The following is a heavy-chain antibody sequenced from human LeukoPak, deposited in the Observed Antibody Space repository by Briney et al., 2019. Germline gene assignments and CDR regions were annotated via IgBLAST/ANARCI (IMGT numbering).Heavy chain of an antibody. Sequence: PRGSLRLSSAGSGFSVSNYYMSWVRQATGKGLEWVSLIRDSGETFYADSVKGRFTISRDNSKNTMYLQMNRLRVEDTAVYFCARDRAVTQDWVEFDPWGQGTLVTVSS. CDR1: GFSVSNYY. CDR3: ARDRAVTQDWVEFDP. V-gene: IGHV3-66*03. CDR2: IRDSGET. D-gene: IGHD4-17*01. J-gene: IGHJ5*02.